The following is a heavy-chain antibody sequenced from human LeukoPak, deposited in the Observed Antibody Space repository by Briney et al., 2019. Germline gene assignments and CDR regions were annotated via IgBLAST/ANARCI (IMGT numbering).Heavy chain of an antibody. CDR1: ELTFSSYA. CDR2: ISGSGGST. J-gene: IGHJ4*02. CDR3: AKDGFDYYDSSGYYYFNY. D-gene: IGHD3-22*01. V-gene: IGHV3-23*01. Sequence: GSLRLSCAASELTFSSYAMNWVRQAPGKGLEWVSGISGSGGSTYYADSVKGRFTISRDNSKNTLYLQMNSLRAEDTAVYYCAKDGFDYYDSSGYYYFNYWGQGTLVTVSS.